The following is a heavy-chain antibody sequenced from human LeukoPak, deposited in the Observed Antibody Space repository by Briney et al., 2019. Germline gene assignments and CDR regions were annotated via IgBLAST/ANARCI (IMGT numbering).Heavy chain of an antibody. CDR2: INHSGST. CDR1: GGSFSGYY. D-gene: IGHD6-13*01. V-gene: IGHV4-34*01. CDR3: VRTGYSSTRRGAFDI. Sequence: PSETLSLTCAVYGGSFSGYYWSWIRQPPGKGLEWIGEINHSGSTNYNPSLKNRVTISVDTSKNQFSLKLSSVTAADTAVYYCVRTGYSSTRRGAFDIWGQGTMVTVSS. J-gene: IGHJ3*02.